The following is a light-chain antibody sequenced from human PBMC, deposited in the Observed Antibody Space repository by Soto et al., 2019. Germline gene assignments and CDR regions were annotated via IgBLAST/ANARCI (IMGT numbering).Light chain of an antibody. CDR1: NSDIGGYNY. Sequence: QSALTQPASVSGSPGQSITISCTGTNSDIGGYNYVSWYQQHPGKAPKLMIYGVSNRPSGVSGRFFGSKSGNTASLTISGLQPEDEADYYCSSYRSSIIPVVFGGGTKLTVL. J-gene: IGLJ2*01. V-gene: IGLV2-14*01. CDR2: GVS. CDR3: SSYRSSIIPVV.